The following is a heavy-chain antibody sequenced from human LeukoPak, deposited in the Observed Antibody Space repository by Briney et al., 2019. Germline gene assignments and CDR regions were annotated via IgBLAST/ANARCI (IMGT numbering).Heavy chain of an antibody. CDR1: GGTFSSYA. CDR3: AGVSIFGVVIMPPDY. D-gene: IGHD3-3*01. CDR2: IIPILGIA. J-gene: IGHJ4*02. V-gene: IGHV1-69*04. Sequence: ASVKVSCKASGGTFSSYAISWVRQAPGQGLEWMGRIIPILGIANYAQKFQGRVTITTDESTSTAYMELSSLRSEDTAVYYCAGVSIFGVVIMPPDYWGQGTLVTVSS.